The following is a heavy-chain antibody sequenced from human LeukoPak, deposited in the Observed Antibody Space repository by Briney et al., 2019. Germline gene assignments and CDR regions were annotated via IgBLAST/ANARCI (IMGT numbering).Heavy chain of an antibody. V-gene: IGHV3-11*04. J-gene: IGHJ4*02. CDR2: ISSSGSTI. CDR3: ARDMVTKYFDY. Sequence: GGSLRLSCAASGFTFSHSAMSWIRQAPGKGLEWVSYISSSGSTIYYADSVKGRFTISRDNAKNSLYLQMNSLRAEDTAVYYCARDMVTKYFDYWGQGTLVTVSS. D-gene: IGHD5-18*01. CDR1: GFTFSHSA.